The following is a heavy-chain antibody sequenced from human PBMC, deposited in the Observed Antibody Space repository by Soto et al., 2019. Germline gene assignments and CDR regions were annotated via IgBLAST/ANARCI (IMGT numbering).Heavy chain of an antibody. Sequence: GGSLRLSCAASGFTFRSYAMHWVRQAPGKGLEWVAVISYDGSNKYYADSVKGRFTISRDNSKNTLYLQMNSLRAEDTAVYYCARDWGAFGGVIAYYFDYWGQGTLVTVSS. CDR1: GFTFRSYA. CDR3: ARDWGAFGGVIAYYFDY. V-gene: IGHV3-30*04. CDR2: ISYDGSNK. D-gene: IGHD3-16*02. J-gene: IGHJ4*02.